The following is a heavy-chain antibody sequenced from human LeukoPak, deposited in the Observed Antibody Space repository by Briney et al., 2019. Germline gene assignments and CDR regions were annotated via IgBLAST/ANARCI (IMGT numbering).Heavy chain of an antibody. CDR1: GGSISSSSYH. Sequence: SETLSLTCTVSGGSISSSSYHWGWIRQPPGKGLEWIGSIYCSGSTYYNPSLKSRVTISVDTSKNQFSLKLSSVTAADTAVYYCARRLRYFDWLLSWGQGTLVTVSS. CDR2: IYCSGST. J-gene: IGHJ4*02. V-gene: IGHV4-39*01. D-gene: IGHD3-9*01. CDR3: ARRLRYFDWLLS.